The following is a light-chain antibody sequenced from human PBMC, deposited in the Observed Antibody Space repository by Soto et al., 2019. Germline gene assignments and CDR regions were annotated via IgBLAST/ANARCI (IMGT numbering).Light chain of an antibody. Sequence: DIQMTQSPSSLSASVGDRVTITCRASQSISKYLNWYQQKPGKAPNLLIYATSNLQSEVPSRFSGSGSGTDFPLTITSLQAEDFATYFCQQSYTTPRTFGQGTKLEIK. J-gene: IGKJ2*01. CDR3: QQSYTTPRT. CDR2: ATS. CDR1: QSISKY. V-gene: IGKV1-39*01.